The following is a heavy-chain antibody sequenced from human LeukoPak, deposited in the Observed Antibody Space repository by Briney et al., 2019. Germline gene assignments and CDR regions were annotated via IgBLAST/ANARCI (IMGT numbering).Heavy chain of an antibody. J-gene: IGHJ4*02. V-gene: IGHV3-11*01. CDR1: GFTFSDYY. Sequence: GGSLRLSCAASGFTFSDYYMSWIRQAPGKGLEWVSYISSSGSTIYYADSVKGRFTISRDDAKNSLYLQMNSLRAEDTAVYYCARDQRSSGWSSDYWGQGTLVTVSS. CDR3: ARDQRSSGWSSDY. D-gene: IGHD6-19*01. CDR2: ISSSGSTI.